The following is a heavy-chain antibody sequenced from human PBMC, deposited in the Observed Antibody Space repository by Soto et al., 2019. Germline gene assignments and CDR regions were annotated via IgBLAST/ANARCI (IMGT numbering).Heavy chain of an antibody. D-gene: IGHD6-19*01. CDR1: GFTFSSYG. Sequence: QVRLVESGGGVVQPGRSLRLSCAASGFTFSSYGMHWVRQAPGNGLEWVAVILYDGSKKYYADSVKGRFTISRDNSKNTLYLQMSSLRAEDTALYYCVKDGSSGWPYFDDMDVWGQGTTVTVSS. V-gene: IGHV3-30*18. J-gene: IGHJ6*02. CDR2: ILYDGSKK. CDR3: VKDGSSGWPYFDDMDV.